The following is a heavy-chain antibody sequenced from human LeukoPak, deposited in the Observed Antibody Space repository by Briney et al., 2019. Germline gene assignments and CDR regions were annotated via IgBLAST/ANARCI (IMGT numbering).Heavy chain of an antibody. CDR3: ARGVEPLAANTLAY. CDR2: LYSDGNT. Sequence: GGSLRLSCAASGFTVITNDMTWVRQAPGKGLEWVSVLYSDGNTKYADSVQGRFTISRDNSKNTLYLEMNSLSPDDTAVYYCARGVEPLAANTLAYWGQGTLVTGSS. D-gene: IGHD1-14*01. V-gene: IGHV3-53*01. J-gene: IGHJ4*02. CDR1: GFTVITND.